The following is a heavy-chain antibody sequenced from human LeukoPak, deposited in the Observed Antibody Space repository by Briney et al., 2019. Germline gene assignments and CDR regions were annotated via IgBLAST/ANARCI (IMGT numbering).Heavy chain of an antibody. CDR1: GFNFRNYW. CDR2: INSDGSST. Sequence: GGSLRLSCAASGFNFRNYWMHWVRQAPGKGLVWVSRINSDGSSTSYADSVKGRLTIYRENAENTLYLQINSLSAEHTAVYYCATDEAATGIFDYWGQGTLVTDSS. D-gene: IGHD1-1*01. V-gene: IGHV3-74*01. J-gene: IGHJ4*02. CDR3: ATDEAATGIFDY.